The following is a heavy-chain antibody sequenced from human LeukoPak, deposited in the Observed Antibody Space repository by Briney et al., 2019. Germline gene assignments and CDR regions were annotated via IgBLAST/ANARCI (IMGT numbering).Heavy chain of an antibody. CDR1: GYTFTGYY. Sequence: APVTVSCKTSGYTFTGYYMHWVRQAPGQGLEWMGIINPSGGSTSYAQKFQGRVTMTRDTSTSTVYMELSSLRSEDTAVYYCARDGDVLRYFDWPVWFDPWGQGTLVTVSS. J-gene: IGHJ5*02. D-gene: IGHD3-9*01. CDR3: ARDGDVLRYFDWPVWFDP. V-gene: IGHV1-46*01. CDR2: INPSGGST.